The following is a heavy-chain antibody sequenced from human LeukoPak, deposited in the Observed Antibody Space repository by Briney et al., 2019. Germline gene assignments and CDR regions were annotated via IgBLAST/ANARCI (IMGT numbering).Heavy chain of an antibody. CDR3: AKNGPAYYDFWSGYF. D-gene: IGHD3-3*01. Sequence: GGSLRLSCAASGFTVSSNYMSWVRQAPGKGLEWVSVIYSGGSTYYADSVKGRFTIPRDNSKNTLYLQMNSLRAEDTAVYYCAKNGPAYYDFWSGYFGGQGTLVTVSS. CDR2: IYSGGST. J-gene: IGHJ4*02. CDR1: GFTVSSNY. V-gene: IGHV3-66*01.